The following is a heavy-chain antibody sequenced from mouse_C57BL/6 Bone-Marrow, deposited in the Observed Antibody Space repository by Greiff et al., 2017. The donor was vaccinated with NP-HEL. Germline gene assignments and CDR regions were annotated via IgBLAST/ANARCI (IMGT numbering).Heavy chain of an antibody. Sequence: QVQLQQSGAELVRPGTSVKVSCKASGYAFTNYLIEWVKQRPGQGLEWIGVINPGSGGTNYNEKFKGKATLTADKSSSTAYMQLSSLTSEDSAVYFCARKGYSYYFDYRGQGTTLTVSS. CDR1: GYAFTNYL. D-gene: IGHD2-14*01. V-gene: IGHV1-54*01. CDR2: INPGSGGT. CDR3: ARKGYSYYFDY. J-gene: IGHJ2*01.